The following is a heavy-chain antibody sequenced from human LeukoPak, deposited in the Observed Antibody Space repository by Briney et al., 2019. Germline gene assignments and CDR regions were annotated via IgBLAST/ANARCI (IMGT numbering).Heavy chain of an antibody. V-gene: IGHV3-30-3*01. CDR2: ISYDGSNK. J-gene: IGHJ5*02. CDR1: GFTFSSYA. CDR3: ARERRDSNWFDP. D-gene: IGHD3/OR15-3a*01. Sequence: GGSLRLSCAASGFTFSSYAMHWVRQAPGKGLEWVAVISYDGSNKYYADSVKGRFTISRDNSKNTLYLQMYSLRAEDTVVYYCARERRDSNWFDPWGQGTLVTVSS.